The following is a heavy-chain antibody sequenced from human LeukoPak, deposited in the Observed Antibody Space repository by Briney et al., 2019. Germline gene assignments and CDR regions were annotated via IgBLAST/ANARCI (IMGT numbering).Heavy chain of an antibody. CDR1: GFTFGDYA. CDR3: TRATSYLGFTYYFDY. CDR2: IRSKAYGGTT. J-gene: IGHJ4*02. Sequence: PGGSLRLSCTASGFTFGDYAMSWVRQAPGKGLEWVGFIRSKAYGGTTEYAASVKGRFTISRDDSKSIAHLQMNSLKTENTAVYYCTRATSYLGFTYYFDYWGQGTLVTVSS. V-gene: IGHV3-49*04. D-gene: IGHD3-16*01.